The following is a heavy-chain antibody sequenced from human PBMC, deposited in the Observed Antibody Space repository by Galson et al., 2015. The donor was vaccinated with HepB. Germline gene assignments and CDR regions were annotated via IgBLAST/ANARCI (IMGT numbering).Heavy chain of an antibody. CDR2: IKSKTNGGTT. V-gene: IGHV3-15*01. CDR1: GFSFDNAW. CDR3: TTDESYCGGDCYWGLDTFDI. Sequence: SLRLSCAASGFSFDNAWMSWVRQAPGKGLEWVGRIKSKTNGGTTDYAAPVKGRFTISRDDSKNTVYLQMNSLKTEDTAVYYCTTDESYCGGDCYWGLDTFDIWGQGTMVTVSS. J-gene: IGHJ3*02. D-gene: IGHD2-21*01.